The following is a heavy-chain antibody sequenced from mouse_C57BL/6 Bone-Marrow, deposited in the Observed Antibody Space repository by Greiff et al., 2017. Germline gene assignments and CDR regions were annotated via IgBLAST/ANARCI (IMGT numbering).Heavy chain of an antibody. V-gene: IGHV1-82*01. J-gene: IGHJ1*03. Sequence: QVQLQQSGPELVKPGASVKISCKASGYAFSSSWMNWVKQRPGKGLEWIGRIYPGDGDTNYNGKFKGKATLTADKSSSTAYMQLSSLTSEDSAVYFCANSLRYFDVWGTGTTVTVSS. CDR3: ANSLRYFDV. CDR2: IYPGDGDT. D-gene: IGHD5-5*01. CDR1: GYAFSSSW.